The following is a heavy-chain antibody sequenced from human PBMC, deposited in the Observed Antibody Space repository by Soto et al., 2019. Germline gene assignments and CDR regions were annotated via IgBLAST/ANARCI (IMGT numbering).Heavy chain of an antibody. CDR1: GFTFSSYA. D-gene: IGHD6-19*01. CDR2: ISYDGSNK. CDR3: ARELLIAVAGTIDY. V-gene: IGHV3-30-3*01. Sequence: GGSLRLSCAASGFTFSSYAMHWVRQAPGKGLEWVAVISYDGSNKYYADSVKGRFTISRDNSKNTLYLQMNSLRAEDTAVYYCARELLIAVAGTIDYWGQGTLVTVSS. J-gene: IGHJ4*02.